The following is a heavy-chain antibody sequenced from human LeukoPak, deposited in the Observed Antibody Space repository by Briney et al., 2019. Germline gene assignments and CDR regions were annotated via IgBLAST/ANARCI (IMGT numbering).Heavy chain of an antibody. J-gene: IGHJ4*02. CDR1: GGSFSGYY. CDR3: ARGDFWSGYYTLDY. Sequence: SETLSLTCAVYGGSFSGYYWSWIRQPPGKGLEWIGYIYHSGSTYYNPSLKSRVTISVDRSKNQFSLKLSSVTAADTAVYYCARGDFWSGYYTLDYWGQGTLVTVSS. D-gene: IGHD3-3*01. V-gene: IGHV4-34*01. CDR2: IYHSGST.